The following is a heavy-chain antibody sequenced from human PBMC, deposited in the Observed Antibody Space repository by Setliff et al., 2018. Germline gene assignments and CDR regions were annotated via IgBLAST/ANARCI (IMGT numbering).Heavy chain of an antibody. CDR2: ISGTGATT. CDR3: RLWLHETMRDY. Sequence: GGSLRLSCAASGFTVSSFSMHWVRQVPGKGLVWVSGISGTGATTNYADSVKGRFTISRDNSKNTLYLQMNSLTTEDTAVYFCRLWLHETMRDYWGQGTLVTVSS. CDR1: GFTVSSFS. V-gene: IGHV3-23*01. D-gene: IGHD3-10*01. J-gene: IGHJ4*02.